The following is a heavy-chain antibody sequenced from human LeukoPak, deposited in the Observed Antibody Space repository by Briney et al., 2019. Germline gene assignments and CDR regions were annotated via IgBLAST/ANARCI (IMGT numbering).Heavy chain of an antibody. J-gene: IGHJ6*03. CDR1: GFTFRSYS. V-gene: IGHV3-21*01. Sequence: GGSLRLSCAASGFTFRSYSFNWVRQAPGKGLEWVSFFSSTTSSVYYADSVKGRFTISRDNAGNSLYLQMNSLRAEDTAVYYCARVPRSAKRIYGSGAYSGTQYFYYYMDVWGKGTTVTISS. CDR3: ARVPRSAKRIYGSGAYSGTQYFYYYMDV. D-gene: IGHD3-10*01. CDR2: FSSTTSSV.